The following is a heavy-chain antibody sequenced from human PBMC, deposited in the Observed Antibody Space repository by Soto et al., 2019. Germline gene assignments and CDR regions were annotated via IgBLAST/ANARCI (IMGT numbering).Heavy chain of an antibody. CDR3: ARDLGTARAPFDY. CDR2: ISDSGGST. J-gene: IGHJ4*02. CDR1: GFTFSSYA. Sequence: PGGSLRLSCAASGFTFSSYAMSWVRQAPGKGLEWVSAISDSGGSTYNADSVKGRFTISRDNSKNTLYLQANSLRAEDTAVYYCARDLGTARAPFDYWGQGTLVTVSS. V-gene: IGHV3-23*01.